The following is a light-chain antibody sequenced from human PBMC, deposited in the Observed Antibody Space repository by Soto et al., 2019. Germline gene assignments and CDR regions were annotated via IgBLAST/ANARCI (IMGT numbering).Light chain of an antibody. Sequence: EIVMTKSRDSLAVSLGEGATINCKSSQSVLYSSNNKNYLAWYQQKPGQPPKLLIYWASTRESGVPDRFSGSGSGTDFTLTISSLQAEDVAVYYCQQYYSNHSTFSGGTKVDIK. CDR3: QQYYSNHST. CDR2: WAS. J-gene: IGKJ4*01. CDR1: QSVLYSSNNKNY. V-gene: IGKV4-1*01.